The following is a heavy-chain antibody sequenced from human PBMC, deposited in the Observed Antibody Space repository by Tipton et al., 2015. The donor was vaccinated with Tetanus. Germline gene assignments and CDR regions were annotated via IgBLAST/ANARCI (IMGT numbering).Heavy chain of an antibody. J-gene: IGHJ4*02. Sequence: SLRLSCAASGFTFSSYWMSWVRQAPGKGLEWVANIKQDGSAKYYVDSVKGRFTISRDNAKNSLYLQMNSLRAEDTAVYYCVREGLVFGPAKLSYFDYWGRGTLLTVSS. CDR1: GFTFSSYW. D-gene: IGHD6-25*01. CDR3: VREGLVFGPAKLSYFDY. CDR2: IKQDGSAK. V-gene: IGHV3-7*01.